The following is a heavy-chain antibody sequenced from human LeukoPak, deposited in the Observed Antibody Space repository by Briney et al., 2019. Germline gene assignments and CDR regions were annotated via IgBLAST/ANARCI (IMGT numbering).Heavy chain of an antibody. J-gene: IGHJ4*02. V-gene: IGHV4-39*01. CDR1: GGSISSSSYY. D-gene: IGHD6-19*01. Sequence: SETLSLTCTVSGGSISSSSYYWGWIRQPPGKGLEWIGSIYYSGSTYYNPSLKSRVTISVDTSKNEFSLKLSSVTAADTAVYYCARHGSTSGWYRSHFDYWGQGTLVIVSS. CDR2: IYYSGST. CDR3: ARHGSTSGWYRSHFDY.